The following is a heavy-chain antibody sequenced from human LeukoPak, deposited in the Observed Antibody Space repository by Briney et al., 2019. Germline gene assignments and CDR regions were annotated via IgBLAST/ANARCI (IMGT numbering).Heavy chain of an antibody. V-gene: IGHV1-46*01. J-gene: IGHJ4*02. CDR3: AALGSYYYGSGRTPDFDY. CDR2: INPSGGST. Sequence: ASVKVSCKASGYTFTSYYMHWVRQAPGQGLEWMGIINPSGGSTSYAQKFQGRVTMTRDMSTSTAYMELSSLRSEDTAVYYCAALGSYYYGSGRTPDFDYWGQGTLVTVSS. D-gene: IGHD3-10*01. CDR1: GYTFTSYY.